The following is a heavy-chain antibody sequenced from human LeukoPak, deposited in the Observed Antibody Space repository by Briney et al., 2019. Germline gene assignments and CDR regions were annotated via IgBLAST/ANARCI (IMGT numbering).Heavy chain of an antibody. CDR3: ATSYCGGDCYSRGAMDYYMDV. J-gene: IGHJ6*03. CDR1: GFTFSSYG. V-gene: IGHV3-33*01. D-gene: IGHD2-21*02. Sequence: GGSLRLSCAASGFTFSSYGMHWVRQAPGKGLEWVAVIWYDGSKKYYADSVKGRFTISRDNSKNTLYLQMNSLRAEDTAVYYCATSYCGGDCYSRGAMDYYMDVWGKGTTVTVSS. CDR2: IWYDGSKK.